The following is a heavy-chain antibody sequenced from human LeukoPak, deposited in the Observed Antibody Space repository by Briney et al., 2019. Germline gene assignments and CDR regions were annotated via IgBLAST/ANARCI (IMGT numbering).Heavy chain of an antibody. CDR3: AKARDIAAAKYFDY. Sequence: PGGSLRLSCAASGFTFSSYGMHWVRQAPGKGLEWVAVISYDGSNKYYADSVKGRFTISRDNSKNTLYLQMNSLRAEDTAVYYCAKARDIAAAKYFDYWGQGTLVTVSS. J-gene: IGHJ4*02. V-gene: IGHV3-30*18. CDR2: ISYDGSNK. D-gene: IGHD6-13*01. CDR1: GFTFSSYG.